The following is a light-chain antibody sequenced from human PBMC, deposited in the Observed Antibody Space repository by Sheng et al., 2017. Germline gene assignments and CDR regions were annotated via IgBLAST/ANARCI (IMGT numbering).Light chain of an antibody. J-gene: IGLJ1*01. CDR3: QAWDSSSFYV. CDR2: QDT. V-gene: IGLV3-1*01. Sequence: SYEATQPPSVSVSPGQTASISCSGDKLGSKYTSWYQQKPGQSPVLVIYQDTKRPSGIPERFSGSNSGNTATLTISGTQAMDEADYYCQAWDSSSFYVFGPGTTVTVL. CDR1: KLGSKY.